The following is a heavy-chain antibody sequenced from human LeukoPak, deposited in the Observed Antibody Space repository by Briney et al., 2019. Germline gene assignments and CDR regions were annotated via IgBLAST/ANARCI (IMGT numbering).Heavy chain of an antibody. Sequence: GGSLRLSCAASGFTFSSHAMSWVRQAPGKGLEWVSAISGSGGSTYYADSVKGRFTISRDNSKNTLYLQMNSLRAEDTAVYYCAKDPTDIVVVPAAIPVIWFDPWGQGTLVTVSS. V-gene: IGHV3-23*01. J-gene: IGHJ5*02. D-gene: IGHD2-2*01. CDR1: GFTFSSHA. CDR3: AKDPTDIVVVPAAIPVIWFDP. CDR2: ISGSGGST.